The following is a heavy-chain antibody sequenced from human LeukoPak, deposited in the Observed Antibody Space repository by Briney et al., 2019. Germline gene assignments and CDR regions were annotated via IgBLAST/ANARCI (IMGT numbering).Heavy chain of an antibody. CDR1: GFTFSSYA. J-gene: IGHJ4*02. CDR3: AGGLVVVTAIRY. CDR2: ISYDGSNK. D-gene: IGHD2-21*02. V-gene: IGHV3-30-3*01. Sequence: PGGSLRLSCAASGFTFSSYAMHWVRQAPGKGLEWVAVISYDGSNKYYADSVKGRFTISRDNSKNTLYLQMNSLRAEDTAVYYCAGGLVVVTAIRYWGRGTLVTVSS.